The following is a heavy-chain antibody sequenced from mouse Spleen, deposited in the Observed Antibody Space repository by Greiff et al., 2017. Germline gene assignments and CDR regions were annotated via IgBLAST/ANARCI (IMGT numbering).Heavy chain of an antibody. CDR1: GFSLTSYG. CDR3: ARIGYRYEGYAMDY. J-gene: IGHJ4*01. V-gene: IGHV2-2*02. D-gene: IGHD2-14*01. CDR2: IWSGGST. Sequence: VKLVESGPGLVQPSQSLSITCTVSGFSLTSYGVHWVRQSPGKGLEWLGVIWSGGSTDYNAAFISRLSISKDNSKSQVFFKMNSLQANDTAIYYCARIGYRYEGYAMDYWGQGTSVTVSS.